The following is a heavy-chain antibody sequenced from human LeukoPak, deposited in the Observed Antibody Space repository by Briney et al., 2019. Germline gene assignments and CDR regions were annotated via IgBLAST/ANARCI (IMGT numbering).Heavy chain of an antibody. CDR2: IKQDGSEK. CDR3: AREVVYYDSKGYFDY. V-gene: IGHV3-7*01. D-gene: IGHD3-22*01. CDR1: GFTFSSYW. Sequence: GGSLRLSCAASGFTFSSYWMSWVRQAPGKGLEWVANIKQDGSEKYYVDSVKGRFTISRDNAKNSLYLQMNSLRAEDTAVYYCAREVVYYDSKGYFDYWGQGTLVTVSS. J-gene: IGHJ4*02.